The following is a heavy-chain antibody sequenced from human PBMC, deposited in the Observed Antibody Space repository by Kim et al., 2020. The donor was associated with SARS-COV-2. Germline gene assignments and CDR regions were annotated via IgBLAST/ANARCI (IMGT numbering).Heavy chain of an antibody. CDR1: GGSFSGYY. D-gene: IGHD6-19*01. J-gene: IGHJ4*02. V-gene: IGHV4-34*01. Sequence: SETLSLTCAVYGGSFSGYYWSWIRQPPGKGLEWIGEINHSGSTNYNPSLKSRVTISVDTSKNQFSLKLSSVTAADTAVYYCAKERGHQQGYSSGWYYFDYWGQGTLVTVSS. CDR2: INHSGST. CDR3: AKERGHQQGYSSGWYYFDY.